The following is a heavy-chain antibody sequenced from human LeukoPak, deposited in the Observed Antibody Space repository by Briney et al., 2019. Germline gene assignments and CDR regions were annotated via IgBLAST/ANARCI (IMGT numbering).Heavy chain of an antibody. V-gene: IGHV1-2*02. CDR3: ARDLDSSWTGYFQP. D-gene: IGHD6-13*01. J-gene: IGHJ1*01. Sequence: ASVKVSCKASGYTFTGYYIHWVRQAPGQGLEWMGWVNPNDGGTNYAQKFQGRVTMTWDTSITTAYMELSSLTSDDTAVYYCARDLDSSWTGYFQPWGPGTLVTVSS. CDR2: VNPNDGGT. CDR1: GYTFTGYY.